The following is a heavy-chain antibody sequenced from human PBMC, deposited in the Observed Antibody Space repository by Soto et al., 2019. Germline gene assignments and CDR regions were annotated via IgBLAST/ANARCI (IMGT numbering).Heavy chain of an antibody. D-gene: IGHD5-18*01. Sequence: GGSLRLSCTASGFTFSSYWMHWIRQAPGKGLEWVSYISYSGSYTKYADSVKGRFTISRDNSKNTLYLQMNSLRAEDTAVYYCAKNTGYSYGFPFDYLGQGTLVTVSS. CDR3: AKNTGYSYGFPFDY. J-gene: IGHJ4*02. CDR1: GFTFSSYW. CDR2: ISYSGSYT. V-gene: IGHV3-11*06.